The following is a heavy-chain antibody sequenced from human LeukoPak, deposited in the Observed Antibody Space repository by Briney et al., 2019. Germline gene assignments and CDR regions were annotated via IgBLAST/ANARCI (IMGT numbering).Heavy chain of an antibody. CDR2: INTNTGNP. V-gene: IGHV7-4-1*02. J-gene: IGHJ4*02. Sequence: GASVKVSCKASGYTFTSYDINWVRQATGQGPEWMGWINTNTGNPTYAQGFTGRFVFSLDTSVSTAYLQISSLKAEDTAVYYCATSPGIAAPSGYYFDHWGQGTLVTVSS. D-gene: IGHD6-13*01. CDR3: ATSPGIAAPSGYYFDH. CDR1: GYTFTSYD.